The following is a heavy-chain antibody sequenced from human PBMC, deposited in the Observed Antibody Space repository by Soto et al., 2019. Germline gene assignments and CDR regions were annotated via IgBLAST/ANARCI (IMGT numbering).Heavy chain of an antibody. V-gene: IGHV4-61*01. CDR1: AGSVSSGNYH. CDR3: ARGEDLGNWFDP. CDR2: IYYSGTT. Sequence: PEETLSLTWTVSAGSVSSGNYHWSWIRQPPGKVLEWIGYIYYSGTTNYNPSLKSRVTISVDTSKNQFSLKLSSVTAADTAVYYCARGEDLGNWFDPWGQGALVTVSS. J-gene: IGHJ5*02.